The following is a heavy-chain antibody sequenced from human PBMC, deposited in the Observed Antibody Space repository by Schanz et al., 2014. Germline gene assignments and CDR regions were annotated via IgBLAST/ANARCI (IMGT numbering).Heavy chain of an antibody. CDR1: GFTFSTYA. V-gene: IGHV3-30*07. Sequence: VQLVESGGGVVQPGRSLRLSCAASGFTFSTYAMHWVRQAPGKGLEWVAYISNDGSSKYYADSVKGRFTISRDNSKKTLYLQMNSLRAEDTAVHFCARDGGWYYFDYWGQGTLVTVSS. D-gene: IGHD6-19*01. CDR2: ISNDGSSK. CDR3: ARDGGWYYFDY. J-gene: IGHJ4*02.